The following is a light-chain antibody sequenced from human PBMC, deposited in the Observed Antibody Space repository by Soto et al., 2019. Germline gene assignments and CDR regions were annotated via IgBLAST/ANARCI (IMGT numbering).Light chain of an antibody. CDR1: SSDVGGYNW. Sequence: QSALTQPPSASGSPGQSVTISCTGTSSDVGGYNWVSWYLQHPGKAPQLVIYDVSTRPSGVSNRFSGSKSGNTASLTISGLQAEDEADYYCSLYAGGNNVIFGGGTKLTVL. V-gene: IGLV2-8*01. CDR2: DVS. CDR3: SLYAGGNNVI. J-gene: IGLJ2*01.